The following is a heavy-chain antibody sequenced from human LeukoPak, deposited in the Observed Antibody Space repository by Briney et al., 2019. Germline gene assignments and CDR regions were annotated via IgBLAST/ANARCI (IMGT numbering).Heavy chain of an antibody. D-gene: IGHD2-8*01. CDR3: HIVLMVYAPFDDYYYYGMDV. CDR2: IIPILGIA. J-gene: IGHJ6*02. CDR1: GGTFSSYA. Sequence: SVKVSCKASGGTFSSYAISWVRQAPGQGLEWMGRIIPILGIANYAQKFQGRVTITADKSTSTAYMELSSLRSEDTAVYYCHIVLMVYAPFDDYYYYGMDVWGQGTTVTVSS. V-gene: IGHV1-69*04.